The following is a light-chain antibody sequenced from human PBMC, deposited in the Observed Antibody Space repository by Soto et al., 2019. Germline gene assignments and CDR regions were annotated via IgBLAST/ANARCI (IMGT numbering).Light chain of an antibody. J-gene: IGKJ5*01. V-gene: IGKV1-5*01. CDR1: HSISSR. CDR2: DAS. CDR3: QQYNSFMYT. Sequence: DIQLTQSPSTLSASVGERVTLTCRASHSISSRLAWYQQKPGKAPKLLIYDASSLDSGVPSRFSGSGSGTEFTLTISSLQPDDFATYYCQQYNSFMYTFGQGTRLEIK.